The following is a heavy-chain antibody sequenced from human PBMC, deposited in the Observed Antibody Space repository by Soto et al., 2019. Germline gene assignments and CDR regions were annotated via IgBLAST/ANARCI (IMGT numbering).Heavy chain of an antibody. CDR2: ISSSSSYI. CDR3: ARGGLLLWFGEAAYYYYGMDV. D-gene: IGHD3-10*01. Sequence: GWSLRLSCAASGVTFSSYSMNWVRQAPGKGLEWVSSISSSSSYIYYADSVEGRFTISRDNAKNSLYLQMNSLRAEDTAVYYCARGGLLLWFGEAAYYYYGMDVWGQGTTVTVSS. CDR1: GVTFSSYS. J-gene: IGHJ6*02. V-gene: IGHV3-21*01.